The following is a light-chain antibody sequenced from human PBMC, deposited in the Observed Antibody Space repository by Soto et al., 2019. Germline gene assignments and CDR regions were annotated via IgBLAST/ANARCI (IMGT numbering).Light chain of an antibody. Sequence: DIQMTQSPSSLSASVGDRVTLTCRASQGIRTYLNWFQQTPGKAPKLLIYAAYSLQSGVQSRFSGSGSGTDFTLTIRSLQPEDFATYYCQQSYSTPRTFGQGTKVDIK. J-gene: IGKJ1*01. CDR2: AAY. CDR3: QQSYSTPRT. CDR1: QGIRTY. V-gene: IGKV1-39*01.